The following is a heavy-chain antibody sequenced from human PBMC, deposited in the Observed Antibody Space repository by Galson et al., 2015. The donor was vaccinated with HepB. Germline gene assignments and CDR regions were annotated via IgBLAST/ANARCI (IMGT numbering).Heavy chain of an antibody. Sequence: SLRLSCAASGFTFDDYAMHWVRQAPGKGLEWVSGISWNSGSIGYADSVKGRFTISRDNAKNSLYLQMNSLRAEDTALYYCAKGSTIFGVVDYFDYWGQGTLVTVSS. J-gene: IGHJ4*02. V-gene: IGHV3-9*01. CDR1: GFTFDDYA. CDR3: AKGSTIFGVVDYFDY. CDR2: ISWNSGSI. D-gene: IGHD3-3*01.